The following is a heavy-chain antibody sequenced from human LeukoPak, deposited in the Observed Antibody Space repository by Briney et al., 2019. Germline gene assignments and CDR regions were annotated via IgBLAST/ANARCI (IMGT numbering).Heavy chain of an antibody. D-gene: IGHD5-12*01. CDR3: TRGNSGPDY. CDR2: INSDGNSK. CDR1: GFTFSSSW. J-gene: IGHJ4*02. V-gene: IGHV3-74*01. Sequence: GGSLRLSCAASGFTFSSSWMHWVRQAPGQGLVWVSRINSDGNSKVHADSVKGRFTISRDNAKNTLYLQMNSLRADDTAVYYCTRGNSGPDYWGQGTLVTVSS.